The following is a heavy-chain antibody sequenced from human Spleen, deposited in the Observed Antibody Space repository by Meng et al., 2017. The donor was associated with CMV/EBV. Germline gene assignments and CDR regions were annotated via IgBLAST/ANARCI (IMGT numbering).Heavy chain of an antibody. CDR3: ALTAVNWFDP. D-gene: IGHD1-20*01. CDR2: IYYNGNT. Sequence: TCPVSGGSMGRGTSHWAWIRQPPGKGLEWIGRIYYNGNTFYNPSLKSRVTISGDTSKNQFSLKVRSLTAADTAVYYCALTAVNWFDPWGHGTLVTVSS. J-gene: IGHJ5*02. CDR1: GGSMGRGTSH. V-gene: IGHV4-39*07.